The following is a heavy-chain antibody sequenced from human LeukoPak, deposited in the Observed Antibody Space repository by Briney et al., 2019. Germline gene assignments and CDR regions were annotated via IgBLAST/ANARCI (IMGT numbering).Heavy chain of an antibody. CDR2: IIPIFGTA. V-gene: IGHV1-69*13. CDR3: ATSRNYYDSSGPPRGTFDY. D-gene: IGHD3-22*01. J-gene: IGHJ4*02. Sequence: SVKVSCKASGGTFSSYAISWVRQAPGQGLEWMGGIIPIFGTANYAQKFQGRVTITADESTSTAYMELSSLGSEDTAVYYCATSRNYYDSSGPPRGTFDYWGQGTLVTVSS. CDR1: GGTFSSYA.